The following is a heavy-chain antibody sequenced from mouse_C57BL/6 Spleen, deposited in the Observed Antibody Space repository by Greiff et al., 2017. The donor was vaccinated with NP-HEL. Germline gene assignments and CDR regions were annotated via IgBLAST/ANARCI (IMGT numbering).Heavy chain of an antibody. CDR1: GYSITSGYY. D-gene: IGHD1-1*01. CDR3: ARRDYYGSRGYFDV. V-gene: IGHV3-6*01. Sequence: DVQLQESGPGLVKPSQSLSLTCSVTGYSITSGYYWNWIRQFPGNKLEWMGYISYDGSNNYNPSLKNRISITRDTSKNQFFLKLNPVTTEDTATYYCARRDYYGSRGYFDVWGTGTTVTVSS. J-gene: IGHJ1*03. CDR2: ISYDGSN.